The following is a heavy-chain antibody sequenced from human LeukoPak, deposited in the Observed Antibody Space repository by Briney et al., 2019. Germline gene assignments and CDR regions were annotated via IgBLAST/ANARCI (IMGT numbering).Heavy chain of an antibody. D-gene: IGHD3-10*01. J-gene: IGHJ4*02. Sequence: GGSLRLSCAASGFTFSSYGMSWVRQAPGKGLEWVSAISGSGGSTYYADSVKGRFTISRDNSKNTLYLQMNSLRAEDTAVYYCAKDTRLLWFGDWGQGTLVTVSS. V-gene: IGHV3-23*01. CDR1: GFTFSSYG. CDR3: AKDTRLLWFGD. CDR2: ISGSGGST.